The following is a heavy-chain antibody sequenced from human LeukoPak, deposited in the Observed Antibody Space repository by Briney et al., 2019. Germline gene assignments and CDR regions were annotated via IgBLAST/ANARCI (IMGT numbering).Heavy chain of an antibody. Sequence: PSETLCLTCTVSGGSISSGGYYWSWIRQHPGKGLEWIGYIYYSGSTYYNPSLKSRVTISVDTSKNQFSLKLSSVTAADTAVYYCARSDYGGNVDYWGQGTLVTVSS. CDR1: GGSISSGGYY. CDR3: ARSDYGGNVDY. V-gene: IGHV4-31*03. J-gene: IGHJ4*02. CDR2: IYYSGST. D-gene: IGHD4-23*01.